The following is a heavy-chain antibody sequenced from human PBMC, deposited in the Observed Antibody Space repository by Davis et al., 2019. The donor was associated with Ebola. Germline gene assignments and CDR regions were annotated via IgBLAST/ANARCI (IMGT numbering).Heavy chain of an antibody. Sequence: HTGGSLRLSCAASGFTFARYWMHWVRHVPGKGLVWVLTIGGDGWTTTYPDSMRGHFTASRDNSKNMLYLQMNNLRAEDTALYYCVRGTIGWKGIDYWGQGTLVTVSP. CDR1: GFTFARYW. D-gene: IGHD1-14*01. CDR2: IGGDGWTT. V-gene: IGHV3-74*01. J-gene: IGHJ4*02. CDR3: VRGTIGWKGIDY.